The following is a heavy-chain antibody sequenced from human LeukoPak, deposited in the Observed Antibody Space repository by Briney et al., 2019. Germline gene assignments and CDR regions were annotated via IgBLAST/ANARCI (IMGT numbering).Heavy chain of an antibody. CDR2: ISSSGST. D-gene: IGHD1-26*01. CDR3: ARDLSGRSRRGGFDP. Sequence: SQTLSLTCTVSGDSISSGDYYWSWIRQPAGKGLEWIGRISSSGSTNYNPSLKSRVTISVDTSKNQFSLKLSSVTAADTAVYYCARDLSGRSRRGGFDPWGQGTLVTVSS. V-gene: IGHV4-61*02. J-gene: IGHJ5*02. CDR1: GDSISSGDYY.